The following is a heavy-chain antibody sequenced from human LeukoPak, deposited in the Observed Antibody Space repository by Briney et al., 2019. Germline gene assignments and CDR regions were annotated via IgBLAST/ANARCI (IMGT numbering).Heavy chain of an antibody. V-gene: IGHV3-9*01. CDR1: GFTFDDYA. CDR3: ARESYSFDY. Sequence: GGSLRLSCAASGFTFDDYAMHWVRQAPGKGLEWVSGISWNSGSIGYADSVKGRFTISRDNAKNSLYLQMNSLRAEDTAVYYCARESYSFDYWGQGTLVTVSS. CDR2: ISWNSGSI. D-gene: IGHD5-18*01. J-gene: IGHJ4*02.